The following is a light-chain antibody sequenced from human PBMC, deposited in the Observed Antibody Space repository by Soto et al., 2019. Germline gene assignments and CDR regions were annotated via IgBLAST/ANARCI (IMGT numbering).Light chain of an antibody. CDR2: GAS. CDR1: RSISNN. V-gene: IGKV3D-15*01. CDR3: QQYHNWPPIT. Sequence: EIVMTQSPATLSVSPGETATLSCRARRSISNNLAWYQQKLGQAPRLLIYGASTRATGIPARFSGSGSGTEFTLTISSLQSEDFAVYYCQQYHNWPPITFGQGTRLEI. J-gene: IGKJ5*01.